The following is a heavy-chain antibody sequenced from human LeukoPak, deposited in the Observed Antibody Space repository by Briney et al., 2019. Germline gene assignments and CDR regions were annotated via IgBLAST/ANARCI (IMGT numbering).Heavy chain of an antibody. Sequence: SETLSLTCTVSGGSISSYYWSWIRQPAGKGLEWIGRIYSTGSTNYNPSLKSRVTMSVDTSKNQFSLKLTSVTAADTAVYYCARESSNSHPDWGQGTLVTVSS. CDR2: IYSTGST. J-gene: IGHJ4*02. D-gene: IGHD4-11*01. CDR1: GGSISSYY. CDR3: ARESSNSHPD. V-gene: IGHV4-4*07.